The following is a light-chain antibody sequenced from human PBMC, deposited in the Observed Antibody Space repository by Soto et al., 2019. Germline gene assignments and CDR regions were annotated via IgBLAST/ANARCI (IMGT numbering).Light chain of an antibody. J-gene: IGKJ1*01. CDR2: DAS. V-gene: IGKV1-5*01. CDR1: QGISSW. CDR3: QQYNSYTT. Sequence: DIQMTQSPSTLSASVGDRVTITCRASQGISSWLAWYQQKPGKAPKLLIYDASSLESGVPSRLSGSGSGTEFTLTISSLQPDDFATYCWQQYNSYTTFGQGTKVDIK.